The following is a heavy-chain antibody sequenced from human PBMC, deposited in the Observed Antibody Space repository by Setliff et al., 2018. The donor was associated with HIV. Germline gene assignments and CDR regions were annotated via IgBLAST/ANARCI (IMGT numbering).Heavy chain of an antibody. CDR2: IRTTGSP. J-gene: IGHJ4*02. V-gene: IGHV4-4*08. Sequence: TLSLTCTISGVYISNYHWGWIRQPPGRGLEWIGSIRTTGSPKNNPSLQSRVSISIDMAKSLFSLELSSVTAADTAVYYCAILLEGPDYSSDFRYFDWFPDVWGQGTLVTVSS. D-gene: IGHD3-9*01. CDR3: AILLEGPDYSSDFRYFDWFPDV. CDR1: GVYISNYH.